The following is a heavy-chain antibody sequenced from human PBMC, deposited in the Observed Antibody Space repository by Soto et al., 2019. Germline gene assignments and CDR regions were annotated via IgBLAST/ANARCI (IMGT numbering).Heavy chain of an antibody. CDR3: VHSRCGGDCLQSYSSHYSYGMDI. J-gene: IGHJ6*02. CDR2: IYWDGDR. D-gene: IGHD2-21*02. V-gene: IGHV2-5*02. Sequence: QITLKESGPTLVKPTQTLTLTCTFSGFSLSTGGMGVGWIRQPPGKALEWLALIYWDGDRRYMPSLMSRLTIAKDTSKNQVVLTMTKMDPVDTATYYCVHSRCGGDCLQSYSSHYSYGMDIWGQGPKVTVSS. CDR1: GFSLSTGGMG.